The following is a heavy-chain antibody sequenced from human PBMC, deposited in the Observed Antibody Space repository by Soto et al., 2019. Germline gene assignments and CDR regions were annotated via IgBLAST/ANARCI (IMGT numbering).Heavy chain of an antibody. J-gene: IGHJ3*02. V-gene: IGHV4-59*01. D-gene: IGHD3-10*01. CDR1: GGSISSYY. Sequence: SETLSLTCTVSGGSISSYYWSWIRQPPGKGLEWIGYIYYSGSTNYNPSLKSRVSISVDTSKNQFSLKLTSVTAADTAVYYCATWYYGSGGGTFDIWGQGTMVTVS. CDR3: ATWYYGSGGGTFDI. CDR2: IYYSGST.